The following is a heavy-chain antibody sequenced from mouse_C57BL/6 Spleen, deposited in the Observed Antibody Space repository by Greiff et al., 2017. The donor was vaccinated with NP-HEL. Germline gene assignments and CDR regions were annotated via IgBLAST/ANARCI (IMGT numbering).Heavy chain of an antibody. Sequence: EVQRVESGPGLVKPSQSLSLTCSVTGYSITSGYYWNWIRQFPGNKLEWMGYISYDGSNNYNPSLKNRISITRDTSKNQFFLKLNSVTTEDTATYYCARDRGGYFDYWGQGTTLTVSS. V-gene: IGHV3-6*01. J-gene: IGHJ2*01. CDR1: GYSITSGYY. CDR2: ISYDGSN. CDR3: ARDRGGYFDY. D-gene: IGHD3-1*01.